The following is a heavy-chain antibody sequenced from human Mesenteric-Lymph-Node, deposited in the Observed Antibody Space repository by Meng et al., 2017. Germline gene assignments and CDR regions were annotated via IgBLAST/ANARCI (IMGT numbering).Heavy chain of an antibody. D-gene: IGHD4-23*01. Sequence: GESLKISCAASGFTFSSYEMNWVRQAPGKGLEWISYISGSGTIIYHADSVKGRFTIFHADSVKGRFTVSRDNARNSLYLQMNSLRAEDTAVYYCARGLDYGGNQPRAFDIWGQGTLVTVSS. CDR3: ARGLDYGGNQPRAFDI. CDR2: ISGSGTII. CDR1: GFTFSSYE. J-gene: IGHJ3*02. V-gene: IGHV3-48*03.